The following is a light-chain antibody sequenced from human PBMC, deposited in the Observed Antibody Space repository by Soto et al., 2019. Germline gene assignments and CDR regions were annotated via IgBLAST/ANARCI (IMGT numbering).Light chain of an antibody. Sequence: GESATLYCRASQSVTNNLAWYQQKVGQAPRLLIYGTSTRATGIPARFSGSGSGTEFSLTISSLQSEDFAVYYCQQYSKWPITFGQGTRLEIK. J-gene: IGKJ5*01. CDR1: QSVTNN. CDR2: GTS. CDR3: QQYSKWPIT. V-gene: IGKV3-15*01.